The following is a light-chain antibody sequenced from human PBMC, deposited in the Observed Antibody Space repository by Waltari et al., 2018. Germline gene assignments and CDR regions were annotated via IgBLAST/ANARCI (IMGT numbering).Light chain of an antibody. CDR3: QQYGSSALT. J-gene: IGKJ4*01. CDR2: GAS. V-gene: IGKV3-20*01. CDR1: QSVSSSY. Sequence: EIVLTQSPGTLSLSPGDRATLPCRASQSVSSSYLAWYQQKPGQAPRLLIYGASSRATGIPDRFSGSGSGTDFTLTITRLEPEDFAVYYCQQYGSSALTFGGGTNVEIK.